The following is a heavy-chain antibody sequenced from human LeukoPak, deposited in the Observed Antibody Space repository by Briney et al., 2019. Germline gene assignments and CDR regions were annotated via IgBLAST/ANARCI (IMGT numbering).Heavy chain of an antibody. J-gene: IGHJ6*02. CDR1: GYTFPSYF. D-gene: IGHD3-22*01. V-gene: IGHV1-46*01. CDR3: ARVYDSRAYGMDV. CDR2: INPTGGST. Sequence: ASVKVSCKASGYTFPSYFMHWVRQAPGQGLEWMGIINPTGGSTTYAQKFQGRVTMTRDTSTSTVYMELSSLRSEDTAVYYCARVYDSRAYGMDVWGQGTTVTVSS.